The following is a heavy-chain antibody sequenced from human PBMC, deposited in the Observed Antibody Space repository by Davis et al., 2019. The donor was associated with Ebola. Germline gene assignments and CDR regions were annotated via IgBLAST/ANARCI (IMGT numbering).Heavy chain of an antibody. D-gene: IGHD6-19*01. Sequence: MPSETLSLTCTVSGGSISGGDYFWSLTRQPPGNALEWVGYIYYSGTTHYNPSPRGRVTISVDTSKKHFSLKLGSLTAADTAVYYCARGSQWLGPDYWGQGTLVTVSS. CDR2: IYYSGTT. CDR3: ARGSQWLGPDY. CDR1: GGSISGGDYF. J-gene: IGHJ4*02. V-gene: IGHV4-61*03.